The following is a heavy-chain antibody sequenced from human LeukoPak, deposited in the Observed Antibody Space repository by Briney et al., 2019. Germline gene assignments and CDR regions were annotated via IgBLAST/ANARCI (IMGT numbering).Heavy chain of an antibody. CDR3: AKRLVVPAAIEGYYYYGMDV. CDR1: GFTFSSYA. Sequence: PGGSLRLSCAASGFTFSSYAMSWVRQAPGKGLEWVSAISGSGGSTYYADSVKGRFTISRDNSKNTLYLQMNSLRAEDTAVYYCAKRLVVPAAIEGYYYYGMDVWGQGTTVTVSS. J-gene: IGHJ6*02. CDR2: ISGSGGST. D-gene: IGHD2-2*01. V-gene: IGHV3-23*01.